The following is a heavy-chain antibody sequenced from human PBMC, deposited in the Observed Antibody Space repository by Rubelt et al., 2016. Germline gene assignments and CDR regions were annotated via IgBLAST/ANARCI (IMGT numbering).Heavy chain of an antibody. CDR1: GGSISSSSYY. V-gene: IGHV4-39*07. CDR2: INHSGST. J-gene: IGHJ6*02. CDR3: ASLPFYYGMDV. Sequence: QLQLQESGPGLVKPSETLSLTCTVSGGSISSSSYYWGWIRQPPGKGLEWIGEINHSGSTNYNPSRKSRVTISVDPAKNQFSLNLSSVTAADTAVYDCASLPFYYGMDVWGQGTTVTVSS.